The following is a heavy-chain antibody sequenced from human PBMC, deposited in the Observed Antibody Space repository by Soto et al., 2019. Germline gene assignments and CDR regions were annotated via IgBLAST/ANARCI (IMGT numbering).Heavy chain of an antibody. D-gene: IGHD3-10*01. Sequence: GGSLRLSCPASGFTFSGYAMVGVRQAPGKGLEWVSGISGRGGNSYFADSVKGRFTTSRDNSKNTLYLQMNSLRAEDTAVYYCAKGIRQVATMVEFDSWGQGTLVTVSS. CDR3: AKGIRQVATMVEFDS. J-gene: IGHJ4*02. V-gene: IGHV3-23*01. CDR2: ISGRGGNS. CDR1: GFTFSGYA.